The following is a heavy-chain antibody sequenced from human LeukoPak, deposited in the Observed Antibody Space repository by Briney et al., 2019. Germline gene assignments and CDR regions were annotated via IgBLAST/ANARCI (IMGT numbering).Heavy chain of an antibody. CDR3: ARVPVGYCDGGTCWFDY. J-gene: IGHJ4*02. CDR1: GGSISSYY. CDR2: IYYSGST. D-gene: IGHD2-15*01. Sequence: SETLSLTCTVSGGSISSYYWSWIRQPPGKGLEWIGYIYYSGSTNYNPSLKSRVTISVDTSKNQFSLRLSSVTAADTAVYFCARVPVGYCDGGTCWFDYWGQGTLVTVSS. V-gene: IGHV4-59*08.